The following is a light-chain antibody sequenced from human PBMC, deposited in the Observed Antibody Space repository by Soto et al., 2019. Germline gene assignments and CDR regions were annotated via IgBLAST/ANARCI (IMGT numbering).Light chain of an antibody. J-gene: IGKJ2*01. CDR2: DTS. V-gene: IGKV1-12*01. CDR3: QQSYRFPYT. Sequence: DIQMTQSPSFVSASVGDRVTITCRASLGISAWLAWYQQQPGKAPKLLIYDTSILESGVPSRFSGSGSGIDFTLTIRNHQPEDFATYYCQQSYRFPYTFGQGTKLEIK. CDR1: LGISAW.